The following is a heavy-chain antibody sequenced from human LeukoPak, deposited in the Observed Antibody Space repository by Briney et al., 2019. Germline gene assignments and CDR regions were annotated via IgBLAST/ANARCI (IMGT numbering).Heavy chain of an antibody. CDR2: ISDSGTST. CDR3: AKDQLGGSGGWYNAFDL. V-gene: IGHV3-23*01. CDR1: GFTLSSFA. D-gene: IGHD6-19*01. J-gene: IGHJ3*01. Sequence: GGSLRLSCAASGFTLSSFAMSWVRQAPGKGLEWVSVISDSGTSTYYADSVKGRFTISKDRPKNTLYLQMNSLRAEDTAIYYFAKDQLGGSGGWYNAFDLWGQGTMVSVSS.